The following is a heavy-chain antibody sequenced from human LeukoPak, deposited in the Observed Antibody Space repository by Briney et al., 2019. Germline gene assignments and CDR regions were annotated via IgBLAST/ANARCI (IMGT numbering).Heavy chain of an antibody. Sequence: SETLSLTCTVSGVSISSGDYFWTWIRQTPGKGLEWIGNIYYSGSTYYNPSLKSRVTFSLDTSKSQFSLKLNSVTAADTAVYYCAVAGDQSYTSSWYYYYGMDVWGQGTTVTVSS. CDR1: GVSISSGDYF. D-gene: IGHD6-13*01. CDR2: IYYSGST. V-gene: IGHV4-30-4*01. CDR3: AVAGDQSYTSSWYYYYGMDV. J-gene: IGHJ6*02.